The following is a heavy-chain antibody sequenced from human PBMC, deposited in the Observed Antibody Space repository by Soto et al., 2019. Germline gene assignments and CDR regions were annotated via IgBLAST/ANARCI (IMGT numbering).Heavy chain of an antibody. D-gene: IGHD3-22*01. CDR1: GYTFTGYY. J-gene: IGHJ5*02. CDR3: AIGKPQYYYDSSGPLPSFDP. CDR2: INPNSGGT. V-gene: IGHV1-2*04. Sequence: VASVKVSCKASGYTFTGYYMHWVRQAPGQGLEWMGWINPNSGGTNYAQKFQGWVTMTRDTSISTAYMELSRLRSDDTAVYYCAIGKPQYYYDSSGPLPSFDPWGQGTLVTVSS.